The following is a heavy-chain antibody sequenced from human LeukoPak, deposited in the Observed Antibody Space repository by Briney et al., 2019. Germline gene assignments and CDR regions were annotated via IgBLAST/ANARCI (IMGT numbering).Heavy chain of an antibody. CDR2: IYYSGST. CDR3: ARLPKSAGRGAFDI. V-gene: IGHV4-39*01. J-gene: IGHJ3*02. Sequence: SETLSLTCAVYGGSFSGYYWGWIRQPSGKGLEWIGSIYYSGSTYYNPSLKSRVTISVDTSKNQFSLKLSSVTAADTAVYYCARLPKSAGRGAFDIWGQGTMVTVSS. CDR1: GGSFSGYY. D-gene: IGHD1-1*01.